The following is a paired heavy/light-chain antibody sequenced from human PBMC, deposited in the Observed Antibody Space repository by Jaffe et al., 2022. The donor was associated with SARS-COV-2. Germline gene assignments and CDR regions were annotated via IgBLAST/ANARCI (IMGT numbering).Light chain of an antibody. Sequence: SYELTQPPSVSVSPGQTARITCSGDALPKRYAYWYQQKPGQAPVLVIYKDSERPSGIPERFSGSSSGTIVTLSIIAAQAEDEADYYCQSADSSGNVFFGGGTKVTVL. CDR2: KDS. J-gene: IGLJ2*01. V-gene: IGLV3-25*03. CDR1: ALPKRY. CDR3: QSADSSGNVF.
Heavy chain of an antibody. Sequence: EEQLLESGGGLVQPGGSLRLSCVASGFVFGDYAMTWVRQAPGRGLEWVSSISHSAGSSYFADSVKGRFAISRDNSKNTVFLHMDSLRVEDTAVYYCAKVPAPIVGTTTYFQYWGQGTLVTVSS. D-gene: IGHD1-26*01. CDR1: GFVFGDYA. V-gene: IGHV3-23*01. J-gene: IGHJ1*01. CDR3: AKVPAPIVGTTTYFQY. CDR2: ISHSAGSS.